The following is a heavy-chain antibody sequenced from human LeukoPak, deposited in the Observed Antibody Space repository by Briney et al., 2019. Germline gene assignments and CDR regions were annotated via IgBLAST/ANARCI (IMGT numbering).Heavy chain of an antibody. Sequence: SETLSLTCTVSGGSISSSLYYWGWIRQPPGKGLEWIGSIFYSGITYYNPSLQSRVTISVDTSKSQFSLHLSSVTAADTALYYCARIIVVASTDYFDSWGQGTLVTVSS. CDR1: GGSISSSLYY. D-gene: IGHD2/OR15-2a*01. CDR3: ARIIVVASTDYFDS. V-gene: IGHV4-39*01. J-gene: IGHJ4*02. CDR2: IFYSGIT.